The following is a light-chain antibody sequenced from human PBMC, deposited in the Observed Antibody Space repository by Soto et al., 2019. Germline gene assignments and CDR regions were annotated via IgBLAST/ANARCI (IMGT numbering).Light chain of an antibody. V-gene: IGKV3-15*01. Sequence: EIVMTQSPATLSVSPGERATLSCRASQSVSSNLAWYQHKPGQAPRLLMYGASTRATGIPVRFSGSGSGTDFTLTISSLQSEDFAVYYCQQYNNWPRTFGQGTKVEIK. CDR1: QSVSSN. J-gene: IGKJ1*01. CDR2: GAS. CDR3: QQYNNWPRT.